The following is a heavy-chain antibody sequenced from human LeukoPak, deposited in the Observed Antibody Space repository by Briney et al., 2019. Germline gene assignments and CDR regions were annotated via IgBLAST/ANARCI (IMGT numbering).Heavy chain of an antibody. V-gene: IGHV4-38-2*01. CDR1: AYSVNSGYY. CDR3: ARGLGSGTL. CDR2: IYHTGSA. Sequence: KPSETLSLTCAVSAYSVNSGYYWVWIRQPPGKGLEWIGSIYHTGSAYYDPPLKSRVTISVDTSKNQFSLNLTSVTAADTAVYYCARGLGSGTLWGQGTMVTVSS. J-gene: IGHJ3*01. D-gene: IGHD3-10*01.